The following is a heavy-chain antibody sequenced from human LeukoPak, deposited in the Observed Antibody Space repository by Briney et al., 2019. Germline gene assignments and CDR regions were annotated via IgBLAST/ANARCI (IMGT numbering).Heavy chain of an antibody. J-gene: IGHJ4*02. CDR2: ISPYNGNT. CDR1: GYTFTNYG. Sequence: ASVKVSCKASGYTFTNYGISWVRQTPGQGLEWMGWISPYNGNTKCAQKFQGRVTMTTDTSTSTAYMELRSLRSDDTAVYYCARDTNYDLWSGYFYWGQGTLVTVSS. V-gene: IGHV1-18*01. D-gene: IGHD3-3*01. CDR3: ARDTNYDLWSGYFY.